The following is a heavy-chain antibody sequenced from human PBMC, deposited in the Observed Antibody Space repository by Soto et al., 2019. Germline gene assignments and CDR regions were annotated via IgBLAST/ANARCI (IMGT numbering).Heavy chain of an antibody. CDR2: IYYSGST. CDR3: ARDSGTYRGIDY. J-gene: IGHJ4*02. V-gene: IGHV4-31*03. Sequence: SETLSLTCTVSGGSISSGGYYWSWIRQHPGKGLEWIGYIYYSGSTYYNPSLKSRVTISVDTSKNQFSLKLSSVTAADTAVYYCARDSGTYRGIDYWGQGTLVTVSS. CDR1: GGSISSGGYY. D-gene: IGHD1-26*01.